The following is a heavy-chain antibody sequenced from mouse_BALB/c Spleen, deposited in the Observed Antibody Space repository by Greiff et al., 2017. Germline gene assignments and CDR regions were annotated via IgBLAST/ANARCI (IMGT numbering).Heavy chain of an antibody. J-gene: IGHJ2*01. CDR3: ARANYGHDY. V-gene: IGHV1-80*01. CDR2: IYPGDGDT. CDR1: GYAFSSYW. D-gene: IGHD1-1*02. Sequence: VQLVESGAELVRPGSSVKISCKASGYAFSSYWMNWVKQRPGQGLEWIGQIYPGDGDTNYNGKFKGKATLTADKSSSTAYMQLSSLTSEDSAVYFCARANYGHDYWGQGTTLTVSS.